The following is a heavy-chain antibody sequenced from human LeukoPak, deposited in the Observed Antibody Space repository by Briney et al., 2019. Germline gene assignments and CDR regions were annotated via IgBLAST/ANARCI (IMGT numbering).Heavy chain of an antibody. J-gene: IGHJ4*02. D-gene: IGHD5-18*01. V-gene: IGHV3-30*04. Sequence: QPGGSLRLSCAASGFTFSSYAMHWVRQTPGKGLEWVAVISYDGGYKYYADSVKGRFTISRDNSKNTLYLQMNSLRAEDTAVYYRAKGSLYSYGWALPYDYWGQGTLVTVSS. CDR3: AKGSLYSYGWALPYDY. CDR2: ISYDGGYK. CDR1: GFTFSSYA.